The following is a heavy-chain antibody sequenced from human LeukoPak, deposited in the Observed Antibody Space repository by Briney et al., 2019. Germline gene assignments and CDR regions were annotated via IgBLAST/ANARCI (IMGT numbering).Heavy chain of an antibody. J-gene: IGHJ6*03. V-gene: IGHV4-61*02. Sequence: PSQTLSLTCTVSGGSISSGSYYWSWIRQPAGKGLEWIGRIYTSGSTNYNPSLKSRVTISVDTSKNQFSLKLGSVTAADTAVYYCARAGTAYYYYNYIDVWGKGTTVTVSS. CDR2: IYTSGST. CDR1: GGSISSGSYY. CDR3: ARAGTAYYYYNYIDV. D-gene: IGHD1-7*01.